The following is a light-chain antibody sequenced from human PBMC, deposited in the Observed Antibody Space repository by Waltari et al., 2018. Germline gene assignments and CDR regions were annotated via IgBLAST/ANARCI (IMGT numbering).Light chain of an antibody. CDR1: ILGDKY. Sequence: SYELTQPPSVSVSPGQTANITCSGDILGDKYASWYQQKPGQSPVLTIYQSTERPSGIPERFSGSNSANTATLTISGTQAMDEAEYYCQAWDSLTAIFGGGTKLTVL. CDR3: QAWDSLTAI. V-gene: IGLV3-1*01. CDR2: QST. J-gene: IGLJ2*01.